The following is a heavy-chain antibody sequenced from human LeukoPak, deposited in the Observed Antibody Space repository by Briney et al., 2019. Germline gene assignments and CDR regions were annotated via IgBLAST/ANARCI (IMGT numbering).Heavy chain of an antibody. D-gene: IGHD2-2*01. CDR1: VYTFIKYD. V-gene: IGHV1-8*01. CDR2: MNPNSGKT. Sequence: ASVTVSCKACVYTFIKYDINGVRQATGQGGEGVGWMNPNSGKTGYAQKFQGRVTMTRNTAINTSYMELSILLSEDTAVYYCARVNCSSPSCRSKFLAYWGQGTLVTVSS. J-gene: IGHJ4*02. CDR3: ARVNCSSPSCRSKFLAY.